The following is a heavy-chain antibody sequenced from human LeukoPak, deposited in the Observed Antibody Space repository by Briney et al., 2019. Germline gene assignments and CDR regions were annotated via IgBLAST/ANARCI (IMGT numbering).Heavy chain of an antibody. CDR1: GGSISSYY. CDR3: ARDGGSGWYEKAFDI. D-gene: IGHD6-19*01. V-gene: IGHV4-59*01. J-gene: IGHJ3*02. CDR2: IYYSGST. Sequence: SETLSLTCTVSGGSISSYYWSWIRQPPGKGLEWIGYIYYSGSTNYNPTLMSRVTISVDTSKNQFSLKLSSVTAADTAVYYCARDGGSGWYEKAFDIWGQGTMVTVSS.